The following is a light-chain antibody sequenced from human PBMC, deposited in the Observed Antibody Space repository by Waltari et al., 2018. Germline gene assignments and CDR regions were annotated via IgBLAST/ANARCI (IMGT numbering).Light chain of an antibody. J-gene: IGKJ5*01. Sequence: DIVMTQSPDSLAVSLGERATINCKSSQSVLYTSNNKNYLAGYQQKPGQPPKLLIYWASTRVSGVPDRFSGSGSGTDFTLTISSLQAEDVAVYHCQQYHSSPSFGQGTRLEIK. CDR3: QQYHSSPS. V-gene: IGKV4-1*01. CDR2: WAS. CDR1: QSVLYTSNNKNY.